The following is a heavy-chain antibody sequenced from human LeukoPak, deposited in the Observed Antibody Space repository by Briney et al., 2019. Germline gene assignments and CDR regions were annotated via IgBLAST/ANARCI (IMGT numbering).Heavy chain of an antibody. CDR1: GFTFSSYS. CDR3: VRDQGDNY. J-gene: IGHJ4*02. Sequence: PGGSLRLSCAASGFTFSSYSMNWVRQSPGKGPEWVSSISRGSNYIYYADSVKGRFTISRDNAKNSLYLQMSSLRDEDTAVYYCVRDQGDNYWGQGTLVTVSS. D-gene: IGHD1-26*01. CDR2: ISRGSNYI. V-gene: IGHV3-21*01.